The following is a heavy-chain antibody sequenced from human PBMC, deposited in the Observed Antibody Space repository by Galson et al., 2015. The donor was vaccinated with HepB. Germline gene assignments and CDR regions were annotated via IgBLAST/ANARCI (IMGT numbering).Heavy chain of an antibody. Sequence: SLRLSCAASGFTFSSYGMHWVRQAPGKGLEWVAVIWYDGSNKYYADSVKGRFTISRDNSKNTLYLQMNSLRAEDTAVYYCARDYSSGWYGYYYGMDVWGQGTTVTVSS. CDR2: IWYDGSNK. V-gene: IGHV3-33*01. D-gene: IGHD6-19*01. CDR1: GFTFSSYG. CDR3: ARDYSSGWYGYYYGMDV. J-gene: IGHJ6*02.